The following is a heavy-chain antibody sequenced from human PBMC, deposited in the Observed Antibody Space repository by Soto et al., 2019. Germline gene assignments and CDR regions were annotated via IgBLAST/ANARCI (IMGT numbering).Heavy chain of an antibody. Sequence: EVQLMESGGGLVKPGGSLRLSCAASGFTFSNAWMNWVRQAPGKGLEWVGRIKSKTNGGTTDYAAPVKGRFTISRDDSKNTLYQQVKRLKTEDTDVYDCTTDGIAVAGSTGYYFDYWGQGTLVTVSS. V-gene: IGHV3-15*01. CDR2: IKSKTNGGTT. J-gene: IGHJ4*02. D-gene: IGHD6-19*01. CDR1: GFTFSNAW. CDR3: TTDGIAVAGSTGYYFDY.